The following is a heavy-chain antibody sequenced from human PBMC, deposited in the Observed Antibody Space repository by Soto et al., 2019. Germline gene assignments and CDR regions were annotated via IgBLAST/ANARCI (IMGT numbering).Heavy chain of an antibody. CDR1: GGSISSYY. Sequence: PSETLSLTCTVSGGSISSYYWSWIRQPPGKGLEWIGYIYYSGSTNYNPSLKSRVTISVDTSKNQFSLKLSSVTAADTAVYYCARDQGHVAFDIWGQGTMVTVSS. J-gene: IGHJ3*02. CDR3: ARDQGHVAFDI. V-gene: IGHV4-59*01. CDR2: IYYSGST.